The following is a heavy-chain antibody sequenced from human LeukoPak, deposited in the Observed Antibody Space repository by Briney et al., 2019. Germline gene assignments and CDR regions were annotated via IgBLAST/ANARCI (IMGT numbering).Heavy chain of an antibody. D-gene: IGHD3-3*01. V-gene: IGHV1-18*01. CDR1: GYTFTSYG. Sequence: ASVKVSCKASGYTFTSYGISWVRQAPGQGLEWMGWISAYNGNTNYAQKLQGRVTMTTDTSTSTAYMELRSLRSDDTAVYYCAGDRGAWSGYYQKKLIDYWGQGTLVTVSS. J-gene: IGHJ4*02. CDR2: ISAYNGNT. CDR3: AGDRGAWSGYYQKKLIDY.